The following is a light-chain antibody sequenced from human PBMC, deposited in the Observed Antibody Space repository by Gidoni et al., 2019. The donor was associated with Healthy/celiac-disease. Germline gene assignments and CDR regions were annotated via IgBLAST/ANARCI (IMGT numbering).Light chain of an antibody. CDR3: QQYYSTPPT. V-gene: IGKV4-1*01. Sequence: DIVMTQPPDSLAVSLGERATINCKSSQSVLYSSNNKNYLAWYQQKPGQPPKLLIYWASTRESGVPDRFSGSGSGTDFPLTISSLQAEDVAVYYCQQYYSTPPTFGQGTKVEIK. J-gene: IGKJ1*01. CDR1: QSVLYSSNNKNY. CDR2: WAS.